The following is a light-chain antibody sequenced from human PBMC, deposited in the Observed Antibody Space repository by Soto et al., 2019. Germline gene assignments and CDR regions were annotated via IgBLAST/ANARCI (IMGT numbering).Light chain of an antibody. CDR3: YSDINDIS. CDR1: SRDIGSHKF. CDR2: EVN. Sequence: QSALTQPASVSGSPGQSITISCTGTSRDIGSHKFVSWYQQHPGKAPELIIYEVNKRPSGVSSRFSGSKSANTASLTISGLQPEDEADYYCYSDINDISFGGGTKLTVL. J-gene: IGLJ3*02. V-gene: IGLV2-23*02.